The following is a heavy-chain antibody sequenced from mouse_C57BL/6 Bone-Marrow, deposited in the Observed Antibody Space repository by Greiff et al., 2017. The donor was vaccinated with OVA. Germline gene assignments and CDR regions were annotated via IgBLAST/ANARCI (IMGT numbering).Heavy chain of an antibody. CDR2: INPYNGGT. CDR1: GYTFTDYY. D-gene: IGHD2-4*01. V-gene: IGHV1-19*01. CDR3: ARCGTVYYDYDERYFDV. Sequence: DVKLQESGPVLVKPGASVKMSCKASGYTFTDYYMNWVKQSHGKSLEWIGVINPYNGGTSYNQKFKGKATLTVDKSSSTAYMELNSLTSEDSAVYYCARCGTVYYDYDERYFDVWGTGTTVTVSS. J-gene: IGHJ1*03.